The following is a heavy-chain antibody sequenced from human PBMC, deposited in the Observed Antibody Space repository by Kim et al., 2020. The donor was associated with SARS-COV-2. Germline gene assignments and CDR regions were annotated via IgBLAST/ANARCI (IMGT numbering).Heavy chain of an antibody. J-gene: IGHJ4*02. CDR2: ITSSGSTI. CDR1: GFTFSGFE. V-gene: IGHV3-48*03. D-gene: IGHD1-26*01. CDR3: ERIRATIGGHGWLDY. Sequence: GGSLRLSCAASGFTFSGFEMNWVRQAPGKGLEWVSYITSSGSTIYYADSVKGRFTISRDNAKNSLYLQMNSLRAEDTAVYYCERIRATIGGHGWLDYWGQGTLVTVSS.